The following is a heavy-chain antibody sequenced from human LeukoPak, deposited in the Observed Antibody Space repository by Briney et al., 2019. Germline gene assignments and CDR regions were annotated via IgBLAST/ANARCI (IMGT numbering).Heavy chain of an antibody. Sequence: SETLSLTCTVSGGSISSSSYYWGWIRQPPGKGLEWIGSIYYSGSTYYNPSLKSRVTISVDTSKNQFSLKLSSVTAADTAVYYCARGGGPYSGSYVDIWGQGTMVTVSS. J-gene: IGHJ3*02. CDR3: ARGGGPYSGSYVDI. CDR1: GGSISSSSYY. V-gene: IGHV4-39*01. CDR2: IYYSGST. D-gene: IGHD1-26*01.